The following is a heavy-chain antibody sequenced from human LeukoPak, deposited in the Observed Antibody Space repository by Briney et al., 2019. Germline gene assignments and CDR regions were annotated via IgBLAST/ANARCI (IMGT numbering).Heavy chain of an antibody. CDR1: GGPISRGAYY. Sequence: SQTLSLTCTVSGGPISRGAYYWSSIRQHPGKGLEWIGHIHYSGSTYYNPSLKSRLIISVDTSKNQFSLNLSSVTAADTAVYYCARGRGGYCSSTSCYGYWYFDLWGRGTLVTVSS. J-gene: IGHJ2*01. D-gene: IGHD2-2*01. CDR3: ARGRGGYCSSTSCYGYWYFDL. V-gene: IGHV4-31*03. CDR2: IHYSGST.